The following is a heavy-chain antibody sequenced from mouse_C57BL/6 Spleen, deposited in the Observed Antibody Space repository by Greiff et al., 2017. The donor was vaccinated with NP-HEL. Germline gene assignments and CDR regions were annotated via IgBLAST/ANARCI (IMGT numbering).Heavy chain of an antibody. V-gene: IGHV1-52*01. J-gene: IGHJ1*03. CDR3: ARDLGGNWYFDV. D-gene: IGHD2-14*01. CDR2: IDPSDSET. CDR1: GYTFTSYW. Sequence: QVQLQQPGAELVRPGSSVKLSCEASGYTFTSYWLHWVKQRPIQGLEWIGNIDPSDSETHYNQKFKDKATLTVDKSSSTAYMQLSSLTSEDSAVYYCARDLGGNWYFDVWGTGTTVTVSS.